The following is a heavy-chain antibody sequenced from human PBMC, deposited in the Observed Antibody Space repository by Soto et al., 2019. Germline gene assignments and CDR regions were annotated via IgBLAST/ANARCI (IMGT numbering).Heavy chain of an antibody. CDR1: GFTFSSNA. D-gene: IGHD7-27*01. V-gene: IGHV3-23*01. J-gene: IGHJ4*02. CDR3: AKHVTGPNSPFDY. Sequence: GGSLRLSCAASGFTFSSNAMSWVRQAPGKGREWISRISGSGENTYYADSVKGRFTVSRDNSKNTLDLQRNSLRTEDTAVYYCAKHVTGPNSPFDYWGQGTLVTVSS. CDR2: ISGSGENT.